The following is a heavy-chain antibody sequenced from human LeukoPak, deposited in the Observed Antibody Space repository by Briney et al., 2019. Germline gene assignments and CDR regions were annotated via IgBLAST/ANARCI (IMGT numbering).Heavy chain of an antibody. CDR2: IYYSGST. CDR1: GGSISNSNYF. V-gene: IGHV4-39*02. J-gene: IGHJ4*02. D-gene: IGHD2-2*01. CDR3: ATEDVVIPTAAQRPLDY. Sequence: PSETLSLTCTVSGGSISNSNYFWGWVRQPSGKGLEWSGSIYYSGSTYYNPSLKSRVTMSIDTSKNHFSLKLSSVTAADTAFYYCATEDVVIPTAAQRPLDYWGQGTLVTVSS.